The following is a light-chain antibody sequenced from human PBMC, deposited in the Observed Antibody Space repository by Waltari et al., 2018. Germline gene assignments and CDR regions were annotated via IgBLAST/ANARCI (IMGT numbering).Light chain of an antibody. V-gene: IGKV1-39*01. CDR2: AAS. Sequence: DIQMTQSPSSLSASVGDRVTITCRASQSVSNNLNWFQQKPGKAPKLLIYAASSLQSGGPSRFSGSGSGTDFTLTISSLQLEDFATYYCQQSYTTPPTFGQGTKVEIK. CDR1: QSVSNN. J-gene: IGKJ1*01. CDR3: QQSYTTPPT.